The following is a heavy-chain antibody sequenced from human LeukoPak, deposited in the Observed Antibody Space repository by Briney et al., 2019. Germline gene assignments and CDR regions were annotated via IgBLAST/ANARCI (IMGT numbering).Heavy chain of an antibody. V-gene: IGHV3-23*01. CDR1: GFTFSSYA. J-gene: IGHJ4*02. D-gene: IGHD3-22*01. CDR3: AKAGPRITMIIPREVYFDY. CDR2: ISGSGGST. Sequence: GGSLRLSCAASGFTFSSYAMSWVRQAPGKGLEWVSAISGSGGSTYYADSVKGRFTISRDNSKNTLYLQMNSLRAEDTAVYYCAKAGPRITMIIPREVYFDYWGQGTLVTVSS.